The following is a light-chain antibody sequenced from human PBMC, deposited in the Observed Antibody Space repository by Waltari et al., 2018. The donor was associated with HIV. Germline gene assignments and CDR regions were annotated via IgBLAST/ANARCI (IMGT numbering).Light chain of an antibody. CDR3: ASFTDDNTLL. V-gene: IGLV2-14*03. CDR2: DVD. CDR1: DSDFALYNF. Sequence: SAVTQPASVSGLPGPSLPISCTGDDSDFALYNFFPLYQQHPGNLPRLIVYDVDSRASGISARFSGSKSGHTASLNISGLRAEDEADYYCASFTDDNTLLFGGGTKVTVL. J-gene: IGLJ3*02.